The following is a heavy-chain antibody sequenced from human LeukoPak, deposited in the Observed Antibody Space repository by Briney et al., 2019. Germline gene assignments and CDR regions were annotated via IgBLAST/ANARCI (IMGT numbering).Heavy chain of an antibody. CDR1: GFTFSSYA. CDR2: ISGSGVRT. Sequence: GGSLRVSCVASGFTFSSYAMNWVRQAPGKGLEWVSAISGSGVRTYYADSVEGRFTISRDNSKNTLYLELNSLRVEDTAVYYCAISRGGDYIYDAFIWGQGTVVTVSS. J-gene: IGHJ3*02. V-gene: IGHV3-23*01. D-gene: IGHD3-16*01. CDR3: AISRGGDYIYDAFI.